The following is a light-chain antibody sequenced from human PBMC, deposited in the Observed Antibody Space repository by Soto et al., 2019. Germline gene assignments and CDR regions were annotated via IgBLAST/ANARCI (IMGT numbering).Light chain of an antibody. V-gene: IGLV1-40*01. Sequence: QSVLTQPPSVSGAPGQTVSISCTVSSSNIGANYDVHWYQQLPGKAPKLLIFGYNSRPSGVPDRFSGSNSGSSASLAITGLQDEDEAHYYCQSYYSSLSAVLFGGGTKLTVL. CDR1: SSNIGANYD. CDR3: QSYYSSLSAVL. J-gene: IGLJ2*01. CDR2: GYN.